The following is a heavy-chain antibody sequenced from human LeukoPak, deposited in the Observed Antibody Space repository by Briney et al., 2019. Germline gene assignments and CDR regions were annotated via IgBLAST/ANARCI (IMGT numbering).Heavy chain of an antibody. CDR2: ISDSGGST. D-gene: IGHD3-22*01. CDR3: AKMKESWRDYYDSSGYYGY. Sequence: GGSLRLSCAASGFTFSSYAMNWVRQAPGKGLEWVSVISDSGGSTYYANSVKGRFTISRDNSKNTLYLQMNSLRAEDTAVYYCAKMKESWRDYYDSSGYYGYWGQGTLVTVSS. V-gene: IGHV3-23*01. J-gene: IGHJ4*02. CDR1: GFTFSSYA.